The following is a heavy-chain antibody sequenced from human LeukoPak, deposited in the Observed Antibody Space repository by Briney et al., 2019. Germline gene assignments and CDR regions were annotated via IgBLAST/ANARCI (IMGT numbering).Heavy chain of an antibody. D-gene: IGHD3-3*01. CDR1: GGSISSRSYY. J-gene: IGHJ4*02. V-gene: IGHV4-39*01. Sequence: SETLSLTCTVSGGSISSRSYYWGWIRQPPGKGLEWIGSIYYSGSTYYNPSLKSRVTISVDTSKNQFSLKLSSVTAADTAVYYCARHGAGWIFTIRTVDYWGQGTLVTVSS. CDR3: ARHGAGWIFTIRTVDY. CDR2: IYYSGST.